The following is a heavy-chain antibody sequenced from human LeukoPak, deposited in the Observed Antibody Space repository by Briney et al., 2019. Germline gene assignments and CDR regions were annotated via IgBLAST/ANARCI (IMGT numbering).Heavy chain of an antibody. CDR1: GYTFTGCY. V-gene: IGHV1-2*02. D-gene: IGHD2-15*01. CDR3: ARDCSGGSCEDAFDI. CDR2: INPNSGGT. Sequence: ASVKVSCKASGYTFTGCYMHWVRQAPGQGLEWMGWINPNSGGTNYAQKFQGRVTMTRDTSISTAYMELSRLRSDDTAVYYCARDCSGGSCEDAFDIWGQGTMVTVSS. J-gene: IGHJ3*02.